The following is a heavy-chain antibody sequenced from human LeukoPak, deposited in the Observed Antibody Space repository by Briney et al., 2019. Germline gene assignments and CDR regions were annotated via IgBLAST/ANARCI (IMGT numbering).Heavy chain of an antibody. CDR1: GYTFTGYY. D-gene: IGHD3-22*01. V-gene: IGHV1-2*02. CDR2: INPNNGGT. Sequence: ASVKVSCKASGYTFTGYYIHWVRQAPGQGLELMGWINPNNGGTNYAQKFQGRVTMTRDTSISTAYMELSRLRSDDTAVYYCARDERYDSSGYPFDYWGQGTLVTVSS. CDR3: ARDERYDSSGYPFDY. J-gene: IGHJ4*02.